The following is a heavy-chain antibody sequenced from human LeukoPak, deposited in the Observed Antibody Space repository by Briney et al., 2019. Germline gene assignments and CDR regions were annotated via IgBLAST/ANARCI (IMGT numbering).Heavy chain of an antibody. CDR1: GGTFSSYA. V-gene: IGHV1-69*13. J-gene: IGHJ4*02. CDR3: ARQSLCGGDCYLYYFDY. D-gene: IGHD2-21*01. CDR2: IIPIFGTA. Sequence: GASVKASCEASGGTFSSYAISWVRQAPGQGLEWMGGIIPIFGTANYAQKFQGRVTITADESTSTAYMELSSLRSEDTAVYYCARQSLCGGDCYLYYFDYWGQGTLVTVSS.